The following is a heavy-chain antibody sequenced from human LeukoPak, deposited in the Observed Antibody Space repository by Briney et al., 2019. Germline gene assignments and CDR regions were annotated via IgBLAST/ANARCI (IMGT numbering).Heavy chain of an antibody. CDR3: ARDNYYSSSYPPVFDI. CDR2: IYTSGSA. D-gene: IGHD3-22*01. Sequence: SETLSLTCTVSSASISSGRYYWSWIRQPAGKGLEWIGRIYTSGSAIYNPSLKSPVTISVDTSKNQFSLKLSSVTAADTAIYYCARDNYYSSSYPPVFDIWGQGTMVTVSS. CDR1: SASISSGRYY. V-gene: IGHV4-61*02. J-gene: IGHJ3*02.